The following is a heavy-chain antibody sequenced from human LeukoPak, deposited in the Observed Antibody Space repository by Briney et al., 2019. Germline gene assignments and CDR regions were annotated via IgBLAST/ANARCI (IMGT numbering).Heavy chain of an antibody. Sequence: SETLSLTCTVSGGSISSHYWSWIRQPPGKGLEWIGYIYYSGSTNYNPSLKGRVTISVDTSKNQFSLKLSSVTAADTAVYYCARAIRGYSYGNFDYWGQGTLVTVSS. CDR3: ARAIRGYSYGNFDY. J-gene: IGHJ4*02. V-gene: IGHV4-59*11. D-gene: IGHD5-18*01. CDR2: IYYSGST. CDR1: GGSISSHY.